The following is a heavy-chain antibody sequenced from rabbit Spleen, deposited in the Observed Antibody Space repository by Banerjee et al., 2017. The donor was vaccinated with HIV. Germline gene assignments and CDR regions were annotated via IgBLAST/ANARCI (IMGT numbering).Heavy chain of an antibody. CDR2: IYTGDGNT. D-gene: IGHD4-2*01. CDR3: ARGGYGGHIYAMGL. J-gene: IGHJ4*01. Sequence: QEQLVESGGGLVQPEGSLTLTCKGFGFDFSSGYDMCWVRQAPGKGLEWVGCIYTGDGNTYYASWAKGRFTISKTSSTVDLKMTSLTAADTATYFCARGGYGGHIYAMGLWGPGPWSPS. V-gene: IGHV1S45*01. CDR1: GFDFSSGYD.